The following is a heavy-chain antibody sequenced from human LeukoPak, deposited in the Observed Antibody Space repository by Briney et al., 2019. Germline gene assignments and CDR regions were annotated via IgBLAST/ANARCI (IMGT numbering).Heavy chain of an antibody. CDR3: ARDRGVATMDY. V-gene: IGHV3-30*14. Sequence: GGSLRLSCAASGFAFSSYAIHWVRQGPGKGLEWVAVISFDGNNKYYADSVKGRFTISRDNSKNTLSLQMNSLRPEDTAVYYCARDRGVATMDYWGQGTLVTVSS. D-gene: IGHD5-12*01. CDR1: GFAFSSYA. J-gene: IGHJ4*02. CDR2: ISFDGNNK.